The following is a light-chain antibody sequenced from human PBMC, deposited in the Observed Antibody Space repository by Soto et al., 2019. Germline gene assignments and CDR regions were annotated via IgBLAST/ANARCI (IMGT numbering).Light chain of an antibody. CDR2: GAS. J-gene: IGKJ3*01. CDR3: HQAHTFPYT. V-gene: IGKV1-12*01. CDR1: QHIDRW. Sequence: DIQLTQSPSSVSASVGDRVTITCRANQHIDRWLAWFQQKPGKAPELLIYGASILESWVPSRFNGSRSGTDCTLTISGLQPEDFATYYCHQAHTFPYTFGPGTKVDMK.